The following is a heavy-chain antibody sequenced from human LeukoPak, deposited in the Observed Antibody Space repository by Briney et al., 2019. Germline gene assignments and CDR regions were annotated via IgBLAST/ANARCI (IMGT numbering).Heavy chain of an antibody. V-gene: IGHV3-7*03. CDR1: GFTFSSYS. CDR3: ARDYTGYFP. D-gene: IGHD3-9*01. Sequence: PGGSLRLSCAASGFTFSSYSMNWVRQAPGKGLEWVANIKTDGSEKYYVDSVKGRFTISRDNAKNSLCLQMNSLRAEDTAVYYCARDYTGYFPWGQGTLVIVSS. J-gene: IGHJ5*02. CDR2: IKTDGSEK.